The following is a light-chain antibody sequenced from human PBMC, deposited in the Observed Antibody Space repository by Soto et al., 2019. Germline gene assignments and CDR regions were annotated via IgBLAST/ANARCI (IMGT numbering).Light chain of an antibody. J-gene: IGLJ2*01. V-gene: IGLV2-14*01. Sequence: QSALTQPASVSGSPGQSITISCTGTSSDVGGYNYVSWYQQHPGKAPTLMIYDVSNRPSGVSNRFSGSKSGNTASLTISGLQAEDEADYYCSSYTSSSTLEGVFGGGTKLTVL. CDR3: SSYTSSSTLEGV. CDR1: SSDVGGYNY. CDR2: DVS.